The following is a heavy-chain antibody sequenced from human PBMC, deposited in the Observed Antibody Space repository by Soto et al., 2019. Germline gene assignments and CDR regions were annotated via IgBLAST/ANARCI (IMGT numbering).Heavy chain of an antibody. Sequence: GGSLRLSCAASGFTYTRYSMNWVRQAPGKGLEWVSSISSTTNYIYYGDSMKGRFTISRDNAKNSLYLEMNSLRAEDTAVYYCARESEDLTSNFDYWGQGTLVPVSS. CDR2: ISSTTNYI. CDR1: GFTYTRYS. J-gene: IGHJ4*02. V-gene: IGHV3-21*06. CDR3: ARESEDLTSNFDY.